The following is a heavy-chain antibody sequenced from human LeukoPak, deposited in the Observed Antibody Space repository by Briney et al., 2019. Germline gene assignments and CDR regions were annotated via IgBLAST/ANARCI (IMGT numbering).Heavy chain of an antibody. D-gene: IGHD6-13*01. J-gene: IGHJ4*02. V-gene: IGHV4-34*01. CDR1: GGSFSGYY. CDR3: ARLKRIAAAGTYLDY. CDR2: INHSGST. Sequence: SETLSLTCAVYGGSFSGYYWSWIRQPPGKGLEWIGEINHSGSTNYNPSLKSRVTISVDTSKNQFSLKLSSVTAADTAVYYCARLKRIAAAGTYLDYWGQGTLVTVSS.